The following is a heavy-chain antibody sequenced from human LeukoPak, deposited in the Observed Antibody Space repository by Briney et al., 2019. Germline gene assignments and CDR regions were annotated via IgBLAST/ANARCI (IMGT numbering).Heavy chain of an antibody. D-gene: IGHD6-13*01. CDR1: GGSISSGGYS. V-gene: IGHV4-30-2*01. CDR3: ASLIAATGNFDY. Sequence: SETLSLTCAVCGGSISSGGYSWSWIRQPPGKGLEWIGYIYHSGSTYYNPSLKCRVTISVDRSKNQFSLKLSSVTAADTAVYYCASLIAATGNFDYWGQGTLVTVSS. CDR2: IYHSGST. J-gene: IGHJ4*02.